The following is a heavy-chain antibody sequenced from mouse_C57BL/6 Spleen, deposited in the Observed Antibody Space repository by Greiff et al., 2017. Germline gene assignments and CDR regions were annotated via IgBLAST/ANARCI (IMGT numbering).Heavy chain of an antibody. D-gene: IGHD1-1*01. V-gene: IGHV1-81*01. CDR1: GYTFTSYG. CDR3: ARGGGSSFFDY. J-gene: IGHJ2*01. Sequence: VQVVESGAELARPGASVKLSCKASGYTFTSYGISWVKQRTGQGLEWIGEIYPRSGNTYYNEKFKGKATLTADKSSSTAYMELRSLTSEDSAVYFCARGGGSSFFDYWGKGTTLTVSS. CDR2: IYPRSGNT.